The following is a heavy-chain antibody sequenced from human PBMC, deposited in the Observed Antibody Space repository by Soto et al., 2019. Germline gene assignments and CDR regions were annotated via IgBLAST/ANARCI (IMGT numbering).Heavy chain of an antibody. D-gene: IGHD6-19*01. CDR1: GFTFSSYG. CDR2: ISYDGSNK. CDR3: ACLAVAGYYGMDV. J-gene: IGHJ6*02. V-gene: IGHV3-30*03. Sequence: HPGGSLRLSCAASGFTFSSYGMHWVRQAPGKGLEWVAVISYDGSNKYYADSVKGRFTISRDNSKNTLYLQMNSLRAEDTAVYYCACLAVAGYYGMDVWGQGTTVTVSS.